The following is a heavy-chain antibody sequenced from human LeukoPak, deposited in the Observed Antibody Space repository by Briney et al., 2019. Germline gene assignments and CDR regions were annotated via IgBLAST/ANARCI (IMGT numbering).Heavy chain of an antibody. D-gene: IGHD5-12*01. CDR3: AREGYGGDDYAFDI. CDR1: GFTFSSYE. V-gene: IGHV3-48*03. J-gene: IGHJ3*02. CDR2: ISSSSTTI. Sequence: GGSLRLSCAASGFTFSSYEMHWVRQAPGKGLEWVSYISSSSTTIYYADSVKGRFTISRDNTKNSLYLQMNSLRVEDTALYYCAREGYGGDDYAFDIWGQGTMVTVSS.